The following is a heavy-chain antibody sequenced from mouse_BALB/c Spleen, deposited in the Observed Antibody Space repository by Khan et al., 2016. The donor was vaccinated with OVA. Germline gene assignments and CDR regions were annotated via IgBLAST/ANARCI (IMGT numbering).Heavy chain of an antibody. V-gene: IGHV1S22*01. J-gene: IGHJ3*01. D-gene: IGHD2-4*01. CDR3: TTDYL. CDR2: IYPGSGST. Sequence: LQQPGSELVRPGASVKLSCKASGYTFTSYWMHWVKQRPGQGLEWIGNIYPGSGSTNYDEKFKSKATLTVDPSSSTAYMQLSSQTSEDSAGYYCTTDYLWGQGTLVTVSA. CDR1: GYTFTSYW.